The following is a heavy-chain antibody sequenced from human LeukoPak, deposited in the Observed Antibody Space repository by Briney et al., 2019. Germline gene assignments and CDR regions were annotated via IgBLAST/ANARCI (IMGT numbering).Heavy chain of an antibody. Sequence: GASVKVSCKASGYTFTGYYMHWVRQAPGQGLECMGWMNPNSGNTGYAQKFQGRVTMTRNTSISTAYMELSSLRSEDTAVYYCARGRYDFWSGYYTLDWFDPWGQGTLVTVSS. CDR1: GYTFTGYY. D-gene: IGHD3-3*01. V-gene: IGHV1-8*02. J-gene: IGHJ5*02. CDR3: ARGRYDFWSGYYTLDWFDP. CDR2: MNPNSGNT.